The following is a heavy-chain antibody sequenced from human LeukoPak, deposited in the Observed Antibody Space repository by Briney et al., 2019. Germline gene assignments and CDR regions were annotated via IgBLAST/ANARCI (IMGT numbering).Heavy chain of an antibody. D-gene: IGHD5-24*01. J-gene: IGHJ5*02. CDR1: GFTVSSNY. Sequence: PGGSLRLSCAASGFTVSSNYMSWVRQAPGKGLEWVSVIYSGGSTYYADSVKGRFTISRDNAKSELYLQMNSLRAEDTAVYYCARDKAYNYFDPWGQGTLVIVSS. CDR3: ARDKAYNYFDP. V-gene: IGHV3-66*01. CDR2: IYSGGST.